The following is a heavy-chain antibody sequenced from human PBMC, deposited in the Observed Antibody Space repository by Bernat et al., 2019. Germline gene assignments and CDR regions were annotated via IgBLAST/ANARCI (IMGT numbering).Heavy chain of an antibody. Sequence: QVQLVQSGAEVKKPGASVKVSCKASGYTRYTFSRYAMHWVRQASGQRLEWMGWINAGNGNTKYSQKFQGRVTITRDTSASTAYMELSSLRSEDTAVYYCATQEASAARSYYFDYWGQGTLVSVSS. V-gene: IGHV1-3*01. J-gene: IGHJ4*02. CDR3: ATQEASAARSYYFDY. CDR1: GYTRYTFSRYA. CDR2: INAGNGNT. D-gene: IGHD2-2*01.